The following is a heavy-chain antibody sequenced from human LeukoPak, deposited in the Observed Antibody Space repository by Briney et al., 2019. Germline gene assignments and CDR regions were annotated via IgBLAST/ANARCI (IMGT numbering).Heavy chain of an antibody. D-gene: IGHD3-10*01. CDR3: ARNPDYYGSGSYGGY. Sequence: PSETLSLTCAVSGGSISSSNWWSWVRQPPGKGLEWIGEIYHSGSTNYNPSLKSRVTISVDKSKNQFSLKLSSVTAADTAVYYCARNPDYYGSGSYGGYWGQGTLVTVSS. CDR1: GGSISSSNW. V-gene: IGHV4-4*02. J-gene: IGHJ4*02. CDR2: IYHSGST.